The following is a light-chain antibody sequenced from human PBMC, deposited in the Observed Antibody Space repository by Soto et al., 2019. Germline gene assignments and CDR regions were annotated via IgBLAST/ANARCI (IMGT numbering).Light chain of an antibody. J-gene: IGKJ4*01. CDR3: QQRSNWPPT. CDR2: GAS. Sequence: EVVMTQSPATLSMSPGERVTLSCRASQSVGTNLAWYQQKPGQSPRLLMYGASTGATGIPARFSGSGSGTEFTLTISSLQSEDYAIYYCQQRSNWPPTFGGGTKVEIK. CDR1: QSVGTN. V-gene: IGKV3D-15*01.